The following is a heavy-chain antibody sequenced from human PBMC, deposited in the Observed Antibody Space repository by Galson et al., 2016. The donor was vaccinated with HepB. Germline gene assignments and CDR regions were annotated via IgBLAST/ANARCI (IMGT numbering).Heavy chain of an antibody. CDR1: EFTFMNFW. V-gene: IGHV5-51*01. CDR2: VYPSDSDT. J-gene: IGHJ4*02. CDR3: ARIRATRPFDY. Sequence: QSGAEVKKPGESLKISCQGSEFTFMNFWIGWVRQTPGKGLEWMGSVYPSDSDTRYSPSFQGLVTVPVDRSINTAYLQWNSLQASDTAIYYCARIRATRPFDYWGQGTQVTVSS.